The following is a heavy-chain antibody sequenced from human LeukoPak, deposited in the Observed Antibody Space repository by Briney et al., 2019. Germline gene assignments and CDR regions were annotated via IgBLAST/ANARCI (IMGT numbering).Heavy chain of an antibody. CDR1: GGTFSSYA. D-gene: IGHD6-13*01. CDR3: ASWAGKRPVAAAGTEGY. Sequence: SVKVSCKASGGTFSSYAISWVRQAPGQGLEWMGRTIPIFGTANYAQKFQGRVTITTDESTSTAYMELSSLRSEDTAVYYCASWAGKRPVAAAGTEGYSVQGTLVTVSS. J-gene: IGHJ4*02. V-gene: IGHV1-69*05. CDR2: TIPIFGTA.